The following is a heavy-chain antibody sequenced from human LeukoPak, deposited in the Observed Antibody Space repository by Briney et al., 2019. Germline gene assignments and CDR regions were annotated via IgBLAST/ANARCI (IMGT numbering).Heavy chain of an antibody. CDR2: IYYSGST. Sequence: NPSETLSLTCTVSGASISSSSYYWGWIRQPPGKGLEWIGYIYYSGSTNYNPSLKSRVTISVDTSKNQFSLKLSSVTAADTAVYYCAREWHNGAFDIWGQGTMVTVSS. CDR3: AREWHNGAFDI. CDR1: GASISSSSYY. J-gene: IGHJ3*02. V-gene: IGHV4-61*05. D-gene: IGHD2-8*01.